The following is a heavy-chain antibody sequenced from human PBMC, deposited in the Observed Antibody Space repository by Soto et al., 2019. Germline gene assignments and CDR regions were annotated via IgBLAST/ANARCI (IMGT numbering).Heavy chain of an antibody. Sequence: SETLSLTCTVSGGSVSSGSYYWSWIRQPPGKGLEWIGYIYYSGSTNYNPSLKSRVTISVDTSKNQFSLKLSSVTAADTAVYYCARAASNYCGGDCYSGWFDPWGQGTPVTVSS. J-gene: IGHJ5*02. CDR1: GGSVSSGSYY. V-gene: IGHV4-61*01. CDR2: IYYSGST. D-gene: IGHD2-21*02. CDR3: ARAASNYCGGDCYSGWFDP.